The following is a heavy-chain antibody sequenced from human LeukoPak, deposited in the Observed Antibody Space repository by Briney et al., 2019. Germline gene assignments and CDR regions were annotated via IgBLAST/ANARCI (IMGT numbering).Heavy chain of an antibody. CDR3: ARHQCSSTSCLFDF. J-gene: IGHJ4*02. V-gene: IGHV4-39*01. Sequence: TSETLSLTCTVSGGSISSSSYYWGWIRQPPGKGLEWIGSIYYSGSTYYNPSLKSRVTISVDTSKNQFSLKLSSVTAADTAVYYCARHQCSSTSCLFDFWGQGTLVTVSS. CDR1: GGSISSSSYY. CDR2: IYYSGST. D-gene: IGHD2-2*01.